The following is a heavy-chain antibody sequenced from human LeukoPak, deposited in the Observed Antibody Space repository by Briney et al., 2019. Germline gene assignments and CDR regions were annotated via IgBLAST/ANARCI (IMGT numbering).Heavy chain of an antibody. J-gene: IGHJ4*02. D-gene: IGHD2-15*01. CDR1: GFTFSSYA. CDR2: ISYDGSNK. Sequence: GGSLRLSWAASGFTFSSYAMHWVRQAQGKGLEWVAVISYDGSNKYYADSVKGRFTISRDNSKNTLYLQMNSLRAEDTAVYYCASPKLIVVVVVAIDFWGQGTLVTVSS. CDR3: ASPKLIVVVVVAIDF. V-gene: IGHV3-30-3*01.